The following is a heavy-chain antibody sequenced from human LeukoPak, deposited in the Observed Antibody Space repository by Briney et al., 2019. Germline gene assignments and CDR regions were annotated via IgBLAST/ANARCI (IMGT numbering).Heavy chain of an antibody. D-gene: IGHD3-22*01. J-gene: IGHJ3*02. CDR1: GFTFSSYS. CDR2: ISSSSSYI. CDR3: ARDGNFPSSGYYAAYAFDI. Sequence: GGSLRLSCAASGFTFSSYSMNWVRQAPGKGLEWVSSISSSSSYIYYADSVKGRFTISRDNAKNSLYLQMNSLRAEDKAVYYCARDGNFPSSGYYAAYAFDIWGQGTMVNVSS. V-gene: IGHV3-21*01.